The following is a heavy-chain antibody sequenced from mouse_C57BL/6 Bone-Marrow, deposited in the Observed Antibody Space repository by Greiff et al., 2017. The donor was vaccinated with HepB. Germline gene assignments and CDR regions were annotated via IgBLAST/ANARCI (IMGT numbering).Heavy chain of an antibody. D-gene: IGHD1-1*01. J-gene: IGHJ4*01. CDR2: IYPGDGDT. CDR1: GYAFSSYW. CDR3: AREGPITTVVDRKLDYAMDY. V-gene: IGHV1-80*01. Sequence: VKLVESGAELVKPGASVKISCKASGYAFSSYWMNWVKQRPGKGLEWIGQIYPGDGDTNYTGKFKGKATLTADKYSSTAYMQLSSLSSEDSAVYFSAREGPITTVVDRKLDYAMDYWGQGTSVTVSS.